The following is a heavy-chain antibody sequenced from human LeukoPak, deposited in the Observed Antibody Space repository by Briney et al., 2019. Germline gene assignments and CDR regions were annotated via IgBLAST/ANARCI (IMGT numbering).Heavy chain of an antibody. CDR1: GGSISSGGYY. D-gene: IGHD2-2*01. Sequence: PSETLSLTCTVSGGSISSGGYYWSWIRQHPGKGLEWIGYIYYSRSTYYNPSLKTRVTISVDTSKNQFSLKLSSVTAADTAVYYCARQASCSSTNCYPFDYWGQGTLVTVSS. J-gene: IGHJ4*02. CDR2: IYYSRST. CDR3: ARQASCSSTNCYPFDY. V-gene: IGHV4-31*03.